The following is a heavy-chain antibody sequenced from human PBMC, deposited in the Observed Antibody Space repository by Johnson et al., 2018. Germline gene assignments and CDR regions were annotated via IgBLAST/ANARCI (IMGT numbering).Heavy chain of an antibody. Sequence: VQLVQSGGGLVQPGRSLRLSCAASGFTFDDYAMHWVRQAPGKGLEWVSAISGSGGSTYYADSVKGRFTISRDNSKNTRYLQMNSLGDEGTGVYYCAKDRPVPEGYYYYYMDGGGKGTTVTVSS. CDR2: ISGSGGST. CDR3: AKDRPVPEGYYYYYMDG. J-gene: IGHJ6*03. CDR1: GFTFDDYA. V-gene: IGHV3-23*04.